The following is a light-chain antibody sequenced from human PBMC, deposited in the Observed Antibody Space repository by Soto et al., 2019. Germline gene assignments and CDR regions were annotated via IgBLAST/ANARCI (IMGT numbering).Light chain of an antibody. Sequence: DIQLTQSPSFLSASVGDRVTITCRASQGIYTYLAWYQQKSGKDPELLIYAASTLQSGVPSRFSGSGSGTEXXXXXXXXXPXDFATYYCQHLNSYPWTFGQGTKVEIK. CDR3: QHLNSYPWT. J-gene: IGKJ1*01. V-gene: IGKV1-9*01. CDR2: AAS. CDR1: QGIYTY.